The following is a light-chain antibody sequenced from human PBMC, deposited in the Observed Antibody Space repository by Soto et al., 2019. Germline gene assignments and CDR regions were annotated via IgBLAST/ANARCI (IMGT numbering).Light chain of an antibody. CDR3: QHYGYSQWT. CDR2: AAS. Sequence: IVMTQSPATLSVSPGERATLSCRAGQSIDSKLAWYQQRPGQAPRLLIYAASTRATGIPARFSGSGSGTEFTLTITRLEPEDSAVYFCQHYGYSQWTFGQGTKVDIK. V-gene: IGKV3-15*01. CDR1: QSIDSK. J-gene: IGKJ1*01.